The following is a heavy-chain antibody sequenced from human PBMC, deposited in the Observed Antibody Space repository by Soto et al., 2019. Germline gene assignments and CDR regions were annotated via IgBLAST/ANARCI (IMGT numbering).Heavy chain of an antibody. Sequence: GASVKVSCKASGYPFTSYGISWVRQAPGQGLEWVAWISAYNGKRDTAQEFQGRVTMTLDTSTDTAHMDLGDLTSADTAVYYCASVRIVASIHDAFVMWGQGTKVTVS. V-gene: IGHV1-18*01. D-gene: IGHD5-12*01. J-gene: IGHJ3*02. CDR1: GYPFTSYG. CDR2: ISAYNGKR. CDR3: ASVRIVASIHDAFVM.